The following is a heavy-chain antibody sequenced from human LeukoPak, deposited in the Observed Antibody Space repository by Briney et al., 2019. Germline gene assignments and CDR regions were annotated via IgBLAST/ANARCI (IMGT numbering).Heavy chain of an antibody. J-gene: IGHJ6*03. V-gene: IGHV1-2*02. CDR2: INSNSGGT. CDR3: ARDHMAAAGTDLVYYYYYMDV. CDR1: GYTFTGYY. Sequence: ASVKVSCKASGYTFTGYYMHWGRQAPGQGLEWMGWINSNSGGTNYAQKIQGRGTMTRDTSISTAYMELSRLRSDDTAVYYCARDHMAAAGTDLVYYYYYMDVWGKGTTVTISS. D-gene: IGHD6-13*01.